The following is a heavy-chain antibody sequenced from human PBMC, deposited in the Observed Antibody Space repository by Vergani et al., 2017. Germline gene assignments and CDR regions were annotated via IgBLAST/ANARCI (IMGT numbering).Heavy chain of an antibody. CDR3: ARVRRGKNYFDY. V-gene: IGHV4-39*07. CDR2: IYYSGST. CDR1: GGSISSSSYY. J-gene: IGHJ4*02. D-gene: IGHD1-14*01. Sequence: QLQLQESGPGLVKPSETLSLTCTVSGGSISSSSYYWGWIRQPPGKGLEWIGSIYYSGSTYYNPSLKSRVTISVDTSKNQFSLKLSSVTAADTAVYYCARVRRGKNYFDYGGQGTLVTVSS.